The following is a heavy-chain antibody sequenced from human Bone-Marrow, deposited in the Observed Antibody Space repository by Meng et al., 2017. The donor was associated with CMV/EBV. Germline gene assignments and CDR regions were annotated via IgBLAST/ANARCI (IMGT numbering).Heavy chain of an antibody. J-gene: IGHJ6*02. D-gene: IGHD3-3*01. V-gene: IGHV3-30*02. CDR1: GFTFSSYG. CDR2: IRYGGSNK. Sequence: GESLKISCAASGFTFSSYGMYWVRQAPGKGLEWVAFIRYGGSNKYYADSVKGRFTISRDNSKTTLYLQMNSLRAEDTAVYYCAKDLEFSQYYDFWSGRYGMDVWGQWPTVTVYS. CDR3: AKDLEFSQYYDFWSGRYGMDV.